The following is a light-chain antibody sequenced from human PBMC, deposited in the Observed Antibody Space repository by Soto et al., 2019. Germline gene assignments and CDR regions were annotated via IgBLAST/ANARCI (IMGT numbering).Light chain of an antibody. J-gene: IGLJ2*01. CDR3: AAWDDSLSGL. CDR2: RNN. CDR1: SSNIGSNY. V-gene: IGLV1-47*01. Sequence: QSVLTQPPSASGTPGQRVTISCSGSSSNIGSNYVYWYQQLPGTAPKLLIYRNNQRPSGVPDRFSGSKSGTSASLAICGLRSEDEADYYCAAWDDSLSGLFGGGTKVTVL.